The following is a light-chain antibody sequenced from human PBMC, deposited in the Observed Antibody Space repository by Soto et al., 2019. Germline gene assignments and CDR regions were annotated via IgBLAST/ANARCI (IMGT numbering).Light chain of an antibody. V-gene: IGLV2-14*01. CDR2: EVS. CDR3: SSYTSISSLGI. CDR1: GSDVGSYKY. J-gene: IGLJ1*01. Sequence: QSVLTQPASVSGSLGQSITISCTGTGSDVGSYKYVSWYQQHPGKAPKLIIFEVSNRPSGGSDRFSGSKSGNTASLTISGLQAEDEADYFCSSYTSISSLGIFGTGTKVTVL.